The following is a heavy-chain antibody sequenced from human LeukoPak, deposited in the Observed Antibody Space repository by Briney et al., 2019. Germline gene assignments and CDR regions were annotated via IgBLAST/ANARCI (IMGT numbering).Heavy chain of an antibody. V-gene: IGHV3-21*01. Sequence: GGSLRLSCAASGFTFSSYSMNWVRQAPGKGLEWVAYISSSSSYIYYADSVKGRFTISRDNAKNSRYLQMNSLRAEDTAVYYCARRVVRSLDPWGQGTLVTVSS. CDR3: ARRVVRSLDP. J-gene: IGHJ5*02. CDR2: ISSSSSYI. D-gene: IGHD3-10*01. CDR1: GFTFSSYS.